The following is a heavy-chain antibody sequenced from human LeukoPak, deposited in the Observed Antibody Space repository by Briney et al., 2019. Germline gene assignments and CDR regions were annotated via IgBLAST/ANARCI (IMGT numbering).Heavy chain of an antibody. CDR3: AKDHVTWGNRYFDH. Sequence: VGSLSLSCAASGFTFSTYGMHWVRQAPGKGLEWVAFIGHDGTKIYYADSVQGRFTISRDNSKNTLYLEMNSLSGEDTALYYCAKDHVTWGNRYFDHWGQGTLGTDSS. CDR2: IGHDGTKI. D-gene: IGHD3-16*01. J-gene: IGHJ4*02. V-gene: IGHV3-30*02. CDR1: GFTFSTYG.